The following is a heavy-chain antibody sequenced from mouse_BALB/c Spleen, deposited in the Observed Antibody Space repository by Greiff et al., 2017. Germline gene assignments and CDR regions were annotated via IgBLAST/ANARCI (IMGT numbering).Heavy chain of an antibody. J-gene: IGHJ4*01. Sequence: QVTLKVSGPGILKPSQTLSLTCSFSGFSLSTSGMGVGWIRPPSGQGLEWLAHIWCDDDKYYNPSLKSQLTISKDTSRNQVFLKITSVDTADTAAYYCAIEGTGIAMDYWGQGTSVTVSS. D-gene: IGHD4-1*01. V-gene: IGHV8-8*01. CDR2: IWCDDDK. CDR1: GFSLSTSGMG. CDR3: AIEGTGIAMDY.